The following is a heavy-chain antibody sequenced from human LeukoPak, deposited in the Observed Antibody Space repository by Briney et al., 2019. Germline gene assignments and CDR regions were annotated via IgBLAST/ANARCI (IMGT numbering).Heavy chain of an antibody. CDR3: AKGKYSSGYPYYFDY. V-gene: IGHV3-23*01. CDR1: GFTFSSYA. CDR2: ISGSGGST. J-gene: IGHJ4*02. D-gene: IGHD3-22*01. Sequence: GGSLRLSCAASGFTFSSYAMSWVRQAPGKGLEWVSAISGSGGSTYYADSVKGRFTISRDNSKNTLYLQMNSLTAEDTAVYYCAKGKYSSGYPYYFDYWGQGALVTVSS.